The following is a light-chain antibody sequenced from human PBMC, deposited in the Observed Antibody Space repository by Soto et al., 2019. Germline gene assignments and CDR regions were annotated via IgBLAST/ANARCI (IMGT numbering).Light chain of an antibody. CDR2: AAS. Sequence: DIQMTQSPSSLSASVGARVTIACRARQGLSNYLAWYQHKPWKVPKLLIYAASTLQSAVPSRLSGSGSGTDFTLTISSLQPEDVATYYCQKYNSAPYTFGQRTNLEIK. J-gene: IGKJ2*01. CDR3: QKYNSAPYT. V-gene: IGKV1-27*01. CDR1: QGLSNY.